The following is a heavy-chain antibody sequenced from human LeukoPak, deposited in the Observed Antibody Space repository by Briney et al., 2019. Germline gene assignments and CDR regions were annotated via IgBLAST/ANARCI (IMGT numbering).Heavy chain of an antibody. V-gene: IGHV3-7*01. Sequence: GGSLRLSCAASGFTFSSYWMSWVRQAPGKGLEWVANIKEGAGEIYYVDSVKGRFTISRDNAKNSVYLQMDSLRAEDTAVYYCARDYGGRGQDVWGKGTTVTISS. CDR1: GFTFSSYW. D-gene: IGHD4-23*01. CDR3: ARDYGGRGQDV. J-gene: IGHJ6*04. CDR2: IKEGAGEI.